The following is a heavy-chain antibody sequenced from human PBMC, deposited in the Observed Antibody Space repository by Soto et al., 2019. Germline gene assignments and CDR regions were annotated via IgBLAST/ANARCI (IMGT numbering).Heavy chain of an antibody. CDR3: ARRYGKNAFDI. CDR2: IYYSGST. CDR1: GGYIISYY. J-gene: IGHJ3*02. Sequence: SETLSVTCTVAGGYIISYYWSWIRQPPGKGLEWIGYIYYSGSTNYNPSLKSRVTISVDTSKNQFSLKLSSVTAADTAVYYCARRYGKNAFDIWGQGTMVTVSS. D-gene: IGHD5-18*01. V-gene: IGHV4-59*01.